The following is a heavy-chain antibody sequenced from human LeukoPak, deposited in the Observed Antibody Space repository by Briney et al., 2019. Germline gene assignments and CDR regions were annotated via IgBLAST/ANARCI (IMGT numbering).Heavy chain of an antibody. CDR3: ASRKLGYDY. V-gene: IGHV4-59*02. D-gene: IGHD7-27*01. CDR1: GGSVSDYY. CDR2: IYHTGST. J-gene: IGHJ4*02. Sequence: KSSETLSLTCTISGGSVSDYYWSWIRQSPGKGLEWIGYIYHTGSTSYSPSLKSRVTISADTSQNQFSLKLSSVTAADTAVYYCASRKLGYDYWGQGTLVTVSS.